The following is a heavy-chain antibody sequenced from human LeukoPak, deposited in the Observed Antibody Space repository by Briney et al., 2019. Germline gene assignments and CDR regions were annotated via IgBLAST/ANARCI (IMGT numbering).Heavy chain of an antibody. CDR3: ASGLLWFGELLTPNWFDP. J-gene: IGHJ5*02. CDR1: GGSISSYY. D-gene: IGHD3-10*01. Sequence: PSETLSLTCTVSGGSISSYYWGWIRQPPGKGLEWIGSIYYSGSTYYNPSLKSRVTISVDTSKNQFSLKLSSVTAADTAVYYCASGLLWFGELLTPNWFDPWGQGTLVTVSS. V-gene: IGHV4-39*01. CDR2: IYYSGST.